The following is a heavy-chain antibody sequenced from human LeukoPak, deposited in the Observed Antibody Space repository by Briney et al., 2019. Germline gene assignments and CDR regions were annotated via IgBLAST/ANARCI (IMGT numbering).Heavy chain of an antibody. CDR3: ALQGGDYET. D-gene: IGHD4-17*01. Sequence: GGPLRLSCAASGFTFSSYAMSWVRQAPGKGLEWVSAISGSGGSTYYADSVKGRFTISRDNSKNTLYPQMNSLRAEDTAVYYCALQGGDYETWGQGTLVTVSS. V-gene: IGHV3-23*01. CDR2: ISGSGGST. J-gene: IGHJ4*02. CDR1: GFTFSSYA.